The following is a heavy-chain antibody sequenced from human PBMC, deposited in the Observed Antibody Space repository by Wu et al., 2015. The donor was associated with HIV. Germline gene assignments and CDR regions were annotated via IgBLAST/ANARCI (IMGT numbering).Heavy chain of an antibody. CDR3: AKTXGADGSKARLLNGMDV. CDR1: GYTLTELS. V-gene: IGHV1-24*01. CDR2: FDPEDGET. Sequence: QVQLVQSGAEVKKPGASVKVSCKVSGYTLTELSMHWVRQAPGKGLEWMGRFDPEDGETIYAQKFQGKSHHDRRTQSTDTAYMELSSLRFLRTHGRVYCAKTXGADGSKARLLNGMDVWGQGTTVTV. D-gene: IGHD1-26*01. J-gene: IGHJ6*02.